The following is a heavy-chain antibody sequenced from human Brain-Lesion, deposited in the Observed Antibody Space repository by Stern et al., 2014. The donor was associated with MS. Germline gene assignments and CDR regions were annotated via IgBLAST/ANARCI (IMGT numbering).Heavy chain of an antibody. CDR1: GGSISSGGYY. V-gene: IGHV4-61*02. D-gene: IGHD2-2*01. CDR2: IFNSGSN. Sequence: QVQLLESGPGLVKPSQTLSLSCTVSGGSISSGGYYWSWIRPPAGKGLEWIGRIFNSGSNRYNPSPKSRVTLSIDTLQTPFSLSLTSRTAADTAVYYCARGRVVPGFQYYATDVWGQGTTVIVSS. CDR3: ARGRVVPGFQYYATDV. J-gene: IGHJ6*02.